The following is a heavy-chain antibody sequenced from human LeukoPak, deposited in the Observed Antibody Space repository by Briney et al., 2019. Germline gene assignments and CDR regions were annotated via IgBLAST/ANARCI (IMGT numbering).Heavy chain of an antibody. CDR1: GYSIGSGYY. CDR2: IYHSGKA. CDR3: ARDRIAVSDPPNRFDP. J-gene: IGHJ5*02. D-gene: IGHD6-19*01. Sequence: SETLSLTCTVSGYSIGSGYYWGWIRQPPGKGLEWIGSIYHSGKAYYNPSLKSRVTISVDTSKNQFSLRLNSVTAADTALYYCARDRIAVSDPPNRFDPWGQGTLVTVSS. V-gene: IGHV4-38-2*02.